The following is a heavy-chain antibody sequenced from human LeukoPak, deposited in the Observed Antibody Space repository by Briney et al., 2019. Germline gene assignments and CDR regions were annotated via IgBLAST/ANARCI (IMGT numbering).Heavy chain of an antibody. J-gene: IGHJ4*02. CDR3: ARDTLRFLEWADYYFDY. CDR1: GGSISSSSYY. V-gene: IGHV4-39*07. CDR2: IYYSGST. D-gene: IGHD3-3*01. Sequence: SETLSLTCTVSGGSISSSSYYWGWIRQPPGKGLEWIGSIYYSGSTYYNPSLKSRVTISVDTSKNQFSLKLGSVTAADTAVYYCARDTLRFLEWADYYFDYWGQGTLVTVSS.